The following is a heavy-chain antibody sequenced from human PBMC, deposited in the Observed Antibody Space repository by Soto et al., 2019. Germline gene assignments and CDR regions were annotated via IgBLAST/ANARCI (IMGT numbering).Heavy chain of an antibody. CDR2: ISSSGSVI. Sequence: GGSLRLSCAGSGFTFDWYVMNWVRQAPGKGLEWVSYISSSGSVIYYADSVKGRFTISRDNAKNSLYLQMNSLRAEDTALYYCARESSLDYYYGMDVWGQGTSVTVSS. CDR1: GFTFDWYV. CDR3: ARESSLDYYYGMDV. V-gene: IGHV3-48*03. J-gene: IGHJ6*02.